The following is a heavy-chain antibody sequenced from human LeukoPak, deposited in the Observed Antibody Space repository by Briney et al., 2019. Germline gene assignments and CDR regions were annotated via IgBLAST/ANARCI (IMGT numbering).Heavy chain of an antibody. CDR1: GGSISSYY. CDR3: AREDLHGCNAFDI. D-gene: IGHD3/OR15-3a*01. Sequence: SETLSLTCTVSGGSISSYYWSWIRQPPGKGLEWIGNIYYSGSTNYNPSLKSRVTISVDTSKNQFSLKLSSVSAADTAKYYCAREDLHGCNAFDIWGQGTMVTVSS. J-gene: IGHJ3*02. CDR2: IYYSGST. V-gene: IGHV4-59*01.